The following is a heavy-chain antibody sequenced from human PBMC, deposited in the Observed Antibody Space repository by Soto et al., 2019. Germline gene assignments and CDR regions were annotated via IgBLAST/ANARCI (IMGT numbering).Heavy chain of an antibody. CDR2: IYYSGST. J-gene: IGHJ4*02. Sequence: QVQLQESGPGLVKPSQTLSLTCTVSGGSISIGDYYWSWIRQPPGKGLEWIGYIYYSGSTYYNPSLKSRVTLSVDTSKNQFSLKLNSVTAADTAVYYCARGRGDRRYNWNLAYWGQGTLVTVSS. D-gene: IGHD1-20*01. CDR3: ARGRGDRRYNWNLAY. V-gene: IGHV4-30-4*01. CDR1: GGSISIGDYY.